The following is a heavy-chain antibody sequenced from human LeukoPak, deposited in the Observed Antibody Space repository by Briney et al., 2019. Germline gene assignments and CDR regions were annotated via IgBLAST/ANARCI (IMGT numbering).Heavy chain of an antibody. D-gene: IGHD3-16*01. CDR2: ISDDGSKK. CDR3: AKDGQGLTYYFDY. Sequence: PGGSLRLSCAASGFTFSTYWMHWVRQAPGEGLEWVAVISDDGSKKYYVDSVKGRFTISRDNSKNTLYLQMNSLRAEDAAVYYCAKDGQGLTYYFDYWGQGTLVTVSS. CDR1: GFTFSTYW. V-gene: IGHV3-30*18. J-gene: IGHJ4*02.